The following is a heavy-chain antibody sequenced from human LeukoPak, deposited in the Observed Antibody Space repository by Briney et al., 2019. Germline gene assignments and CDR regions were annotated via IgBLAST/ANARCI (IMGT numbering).Heavy chain of an antibody. CDR3: ARVPQPMPRGVVITDFYFDY. D-gene: IGHD3-10*01. CDR1: AFSFSGSS. CDR2: ISASSTYI. Sequence: PGGSLRLSCAASAFSFSGSSMSWVRQAPGKGLEWVSSISASSTYIYYADSVKGRFTISRDNAKNSLYLQMNSLRADDTAVYYCARVPQPMPRGVVITDFYFDYWGQGTLVTVSS. J-gene: IGHJ4*02. V-gene: IGHV3-21*01.